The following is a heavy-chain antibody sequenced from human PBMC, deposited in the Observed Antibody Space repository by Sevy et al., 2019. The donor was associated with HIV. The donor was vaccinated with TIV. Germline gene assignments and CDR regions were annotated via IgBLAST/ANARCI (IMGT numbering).Heavy chain of an antibody. CDR1: GGSISSYY. V-gene: IGHV4-59*01. CDR3: ASTTVTTNYFDY. D-gene: IGHD4-17*01. Sequence: ETLSLTCTVSGGSISSYYWSWIRQSPGKGLGWIGYMYYSGSTNYNPSLKSRVTISVDTSKNQFSLKLSSVTAADTAVYYCASTTVTTNYFDYWGQGTLVTVSS. CDR2: MYYSGST. J-gene: IGHJ4*02.